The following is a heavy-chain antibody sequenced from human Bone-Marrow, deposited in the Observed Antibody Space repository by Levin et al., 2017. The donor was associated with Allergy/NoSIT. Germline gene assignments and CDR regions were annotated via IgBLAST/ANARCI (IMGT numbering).Heavy chain of an antibody. V-gene: IGHV3-15*01. D-gene: IGHD6-13*01. CDR1: GFTFSNAW. CDR3: TTYSSSWYYFDY. Sequence: GGSLRLSCAASGFTFSNAWMSWVRQAPGKGLEWVGHIKSKTDGGTIEYAAPVKGRFTISRDDSKNTLSLQMNSLKTEDTAVYYCTTYSSSWYYFDYWGQGTLVTVSS. CDR2: IKSKTDGGTI. J-gene: IGHJ4*02.